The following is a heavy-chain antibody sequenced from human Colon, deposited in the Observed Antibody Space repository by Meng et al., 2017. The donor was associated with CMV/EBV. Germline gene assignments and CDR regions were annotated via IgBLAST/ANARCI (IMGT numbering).Heavy chain of an antibody. J-gene: IGHJ4*02. CDR1: GFTFSRNS. Sequence: GGSLRLSCAASGFTFSRNSMSWVRQAPGKGLEWVAGINGVGDTTYYADSVKGRFTISRDNSRNTLYLHMIDLRAEDTAMYYCAKDRAYCGSISCSPNYFDDWGQGNLVTVSS. V-gene: IGHV3-23*01. CDR2: INGVGDTT. CDR3: AKDRAYCGSISCSPNYFDD. D-gene: IGHD2-2*01.